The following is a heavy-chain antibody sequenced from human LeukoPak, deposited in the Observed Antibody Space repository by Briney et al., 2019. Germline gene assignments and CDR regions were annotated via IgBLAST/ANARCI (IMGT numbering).Heavy chain of an antibody. J-gene: IGHJ3*02. CDR3: AKDHDYSNLHDAFDI. V-gene: IGHV3-30-3*01. CDR1: GFTFSSYA. CDR2: ISYDGSNK. D-gene: IGHD4-11*01. Sequence: GESLRLFSAASGFTFSSYAMHWVRQAPGKGLEWVAVISYDGSNKYYADSVKGRFTISRDNSKNTLYLQMNSLRAEDTAVYYCAKDHDYSNLHDAFDIWGQGTMVTVSS.